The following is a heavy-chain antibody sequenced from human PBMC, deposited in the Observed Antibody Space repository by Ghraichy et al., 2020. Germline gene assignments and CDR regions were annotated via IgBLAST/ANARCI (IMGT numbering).Heavy chain of an antibody. CDR1: GFAFDDYT. CDR2: ISWDGGST. J-gene: IGHJ3*02. V-gene: IGHV3-43*01. Sequence: GESLNISCAASGFAFDDYTMHWVRQAPGKGLEWVSLISWDGGSTYYADSVKGRFTISRDNSKNSLYLQMNSLRTEDTALYYCAKDIGASSGYSDAFDIWGQGTMVTVSS. CDR3: AKDIGASSGYSDAFDI. D-gene: IGHD3-22*01.